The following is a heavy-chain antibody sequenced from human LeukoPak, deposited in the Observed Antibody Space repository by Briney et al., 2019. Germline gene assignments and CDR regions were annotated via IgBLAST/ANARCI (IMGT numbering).Heavy chain of an antibody. J-gene: IGHJ5*02. CDR3: ASGVVVAATFWFDP. V-gene: IGHV4-4*02. Sequence: PSETLSLTCAVSGGPISSSNWWSWVRQPPGKGLEWIGEIYHSGSTNYNPSLKSRVTISVDTSKNQFSLKLSSVTAADTAVYYCASGVVVAATFWFDPWGQGTLVTVSS. CDR2: IYHSGST. CDR1: GGPISSSNW. D-gene: IGHD2-15*01.